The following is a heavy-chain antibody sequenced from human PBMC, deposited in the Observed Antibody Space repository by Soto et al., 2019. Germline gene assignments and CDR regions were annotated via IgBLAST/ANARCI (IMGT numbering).Heavy chain of an antibody. V-gene: IGHV3-23*01. Sequence: EVQLLESGGGFVQPGGSLRLSCAASGFTFGSYAMTWVRQAPGKGLEWVSSISGGGAGTYYADSVKGRFTISRDNSKNTLYLQLNSLRAADTAIYYCAKVNTMMVGSGNAFDMWGQGTMVTVSS. J-gene: IGHJ3*02. D-gene: IGHD3-22*01. CDR1: GFTFGSYA. CDR2: ISGGGAGT. CDR3: AKVNTMMVGSGNAFDM.